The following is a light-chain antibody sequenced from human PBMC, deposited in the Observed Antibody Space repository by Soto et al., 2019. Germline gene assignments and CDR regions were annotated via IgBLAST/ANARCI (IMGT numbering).Light chain of an antibody. J-gene: IGLJ2*01. CDR1: SSDVGGYNY. Sequence: QSALTQPASVSGSPGQSITISCTGTSSDVGGYNYVSWYQQHPGKAPQLMIYDVSNRPSGVSNRFSGSKSGTTASLTIAGLQAEDAADYYCSSYTSISTMVFGGGTQLTVL. V-gene: IGLV2-14*01. CDR2: DVS. CDR3: SSYTSISTMV.